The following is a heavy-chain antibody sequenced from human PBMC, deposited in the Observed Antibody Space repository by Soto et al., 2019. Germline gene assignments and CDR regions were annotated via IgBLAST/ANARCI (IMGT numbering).Heavy chain of an antibody. CDR2: IYHSGST. Sequence: QVQLQESGPGLVKPSETLSLTCAVSGYSISSGYYSGWIRQPPGKGLEWIGSIYHSGSTYYNPSLKSRVTISVDTSKNQFSLKLSSVTAADTAVYYCARVRSSGYLYYYYGMDVWGQGTTVTVSS. V-gene: IGHV4-38-2*01. J-gene: IGHJ6*02. CDR3: ARVRSSGYLYYYYGMDV. CDR1: GYSISSGYY. D-gene: IGHD3-22*01.